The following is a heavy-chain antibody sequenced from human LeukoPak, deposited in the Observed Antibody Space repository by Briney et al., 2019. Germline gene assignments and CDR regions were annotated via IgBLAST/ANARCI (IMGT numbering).Heavy chain of an antibody. J-gene: IGHJ3*02. CDR1: GGSISSGGYY. CDR3: ARRSLQLGDAFDI. V-gene: IGHV4-31*03. Sequence: SQTLSLTCTVSGGSISSGGYYWSWLRQHPGKGLEWIGYIYYSGSTYYNPSLKSRVTISVDTSKNQFSLKLSSVTAADTAVYYCARRSLQLGDAFDIWGQGTMVTVSS. D-gene: IGHD5-18*01. CDR2: IYYSGST.